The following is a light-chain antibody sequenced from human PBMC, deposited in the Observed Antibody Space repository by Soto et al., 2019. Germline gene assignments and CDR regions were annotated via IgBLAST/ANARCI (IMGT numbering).Light chain of an antibody. CDR3: ATWDDSLHGYV. Sequence: QSVLTQPPSSSVTPGQRVTISFSGSNSNIGSNKVNWYQQLPGTAPKLLIYTSNQRPSGVPDRFSGSKSGTSASLAISGLQSEDEADYYCATWDDSLHGYVFGTGTKVTVL. CDR1: NSNIGSNK. V-gene: IGLV1-44*01. J-gene: IGLJ1*01. CDR2: TSN.